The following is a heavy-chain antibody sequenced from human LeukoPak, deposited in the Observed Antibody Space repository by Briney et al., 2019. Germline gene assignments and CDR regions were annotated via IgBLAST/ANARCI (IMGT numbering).Heavy chain of an antibody. CDR3: ARVGSYGYYYYYMDV. J-gene: IGHJ6*03. D-gene: IGHD5-18*01. CDR1: GGSFSGFH. V-gene: IGHV4-34*01. Sequence: SETLSLTCAVYGGSFSGFHWNWIRQPPGKGLEWIGDINHSGSTHYNPSLTSRVTISVDPSKNQFSLNLTSVTAADTAVYYCARVGSYGYYYYYMDVWGKGTTVTVSS. CDR2: INHSGST.